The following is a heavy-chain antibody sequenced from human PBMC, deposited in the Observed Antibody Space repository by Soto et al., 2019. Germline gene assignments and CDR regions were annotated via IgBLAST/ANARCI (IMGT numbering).Heavy chain of an antibody. CDR3: PAGIYSYGMDV. CDR2: VSGSGGST. V-gene: IGHV3-23*01. Sequence: EVQLLESGGGLVEPGGSLRLSCAPSGFTFSSYAMSWVRQAPGKGLEWVSTVSGSGGSTYYADSVKGRFTISRDNSKNTLYLQMDSLRAEDTAVYYWPAGIYSYGMDVWGPGTTVTVSS. D-gene: IGHD6-13*01. CDR1: GFTFSSYA. J-gene: IGHJ6*02.